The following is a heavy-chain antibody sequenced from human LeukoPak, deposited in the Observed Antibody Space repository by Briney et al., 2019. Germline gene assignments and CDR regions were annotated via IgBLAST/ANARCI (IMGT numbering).Heavy chain of an antibody. V-gene: IGHV4-59*01. CDR3: ARLLGGYYFDY. CDR1: GGSISSYY. Sequence: SETLSLTCTVSGGSISSYYWSWIRQPPGKGLEWIGYIYYSGSTNYNPSLKSRVTISVDTSKNQFSLKLSSVTAADTAVYYCARLLGGYYFDYWGQGTLVTVSS. J-gene: IGHJ4*02. D-gene: IGHD2-15*01. CDR2: IYYSGST.